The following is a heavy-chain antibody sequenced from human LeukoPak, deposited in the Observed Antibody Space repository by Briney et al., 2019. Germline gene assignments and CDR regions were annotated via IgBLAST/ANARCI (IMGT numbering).Heavy chain of an antibody. CDR2: IYTSGST. Sequence: SETLSLTCTVSGDSISSSSYYWSWIRQPAGKGLEWIGRIYTSGSTNYNPSLKSRVTMSVDTSKNQFSLKLSSVTAADTAVYYCARENIVGPFDYYGMDVWGQGTTVTVSS. D-gene: IGHD1-26*01. J-gene: IGHJ6*02. CDR1: GDSISSSSYY. V-gene: IGHV4-61*02. CDR3: ARENIVGPFDYYGMDV.